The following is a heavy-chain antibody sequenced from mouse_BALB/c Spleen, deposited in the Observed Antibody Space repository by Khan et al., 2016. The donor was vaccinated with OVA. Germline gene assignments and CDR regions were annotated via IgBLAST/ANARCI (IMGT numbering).Heavy chain of an antibody. D-gene: IGHD1-1*02. CDR1: GFTFSNYA. J-gene: IGHJ3*01. V-gene: IGHV5-6-5*01. CDR2: ISSGGTT. CDR3: ARDYWFTY. Sequence: EVELVESGGDLVKPGGSLKLSCAASGFTFSNYAMSWVRQTPEKRLEWVASISSGGTTYYPDSAKGRFTISRDNARNILYLQMNSLRSEDTAMFYCARDYWFTYWGQGTLVTVSA.